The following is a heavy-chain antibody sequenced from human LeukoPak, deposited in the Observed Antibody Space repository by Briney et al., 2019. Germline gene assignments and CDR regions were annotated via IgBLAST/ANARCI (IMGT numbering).Heavy chain of an antibody. D-gene: IGHD1-26*01. Sequence: SETLSLTCTVSGGSISSYYWSWIRQPVGKGLEWIGRIYTSGSTNYNPSLKSRVTMSVDTSKNQFSLKLSSVTAADTAVYYCARDSSGAPPYYFDYWGQGTLVTVSS. CDR1: GGSISSYY. CDR2: IYTSGST. J-gene: IGHJ4*02. CDR3: ARDSSGAPPYYFDY. V-gene: IGHV4-4*07.